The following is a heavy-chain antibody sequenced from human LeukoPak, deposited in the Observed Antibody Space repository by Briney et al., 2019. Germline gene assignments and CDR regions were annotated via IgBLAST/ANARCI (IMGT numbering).Heavy chain of an antibody. Sequence: ASVKVSCKASGGTFSSYAISWVRQAPGQGLEWMGGIIPIFGTANYAQKFQGRVTITADESTSTAYMELSSLKASDTAMYYCARVNPGTSSEDGFDIWGQGTMVTVSS. V-gene: IGHV1-69*13. CDR2: IIPIFGTA. D-gene: IGHD2-2*01. CDR3: ARVNPGTSSEDGFDI. CDR1: GGTFSSYA. J-gene: IGHJ3*02.